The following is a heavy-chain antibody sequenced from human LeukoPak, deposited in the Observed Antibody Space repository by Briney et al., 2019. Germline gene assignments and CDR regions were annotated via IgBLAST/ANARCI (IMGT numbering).Heavy chain of an antibody. CDR2: ISGSGGST. CDR1: GFTFSSYA. V-gene: IGHV3-23*01. J-gene: IGHJ4*02. Sequence: GGSLRLSCAASGFTFSSYAVSWVRQAPGKGLEWVSAISGSGGSTFYADSVKGRFTVSRDNSKNTLYLQMNSLRAEDTAVYYCAKLSLGWYADYWGQGTLVIVSS. D-gene: IGHD6-19*01. CDR3: AKLSLGWYADY.